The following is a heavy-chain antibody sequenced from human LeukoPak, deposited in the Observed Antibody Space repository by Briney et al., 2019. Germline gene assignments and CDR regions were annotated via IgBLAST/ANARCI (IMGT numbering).Heavy chain of an antibody. D-gene: IGHD1-26*01. CDR3: TPGWELLEDAFDI. CDR2: IRSKAYGGTT. J-gene: IGHJ3*02. V-gene: IGHV3-49*04. Sequence: GGSLRLSCTASGFTFGDYAMSWVRQAPGKGLEWVGFIRSKAYGGTTEYAASVKGRFTISRDDSKSIAYLQMNSLKTEDTAVYYCTPGWELLEDAFDIWGQGTMVTVSS. CDR1: GFTFGDYA.